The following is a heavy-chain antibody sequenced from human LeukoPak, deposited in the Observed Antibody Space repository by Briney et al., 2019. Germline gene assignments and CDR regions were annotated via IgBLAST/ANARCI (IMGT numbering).Heavy chain of an antibody. CDR2: INSDGSST. CDR1: GFTFSSYW. CDR3: ARARGYGDSGYENWFDP. J-gene: IGHJ5*02. V-gene: IGHV3-74*01. D-gene: IGHD5-12*01. Sequence: GGSLRLSCAASGFTFSSYWMHWVRQAPGKGLVWVSRINSDGSSTSYADSVKGRFTISRDNAKNTLYLQMNSLRAEDTAVYYCARARGYGDSGYENWFDPWGQGTLVTVSS.